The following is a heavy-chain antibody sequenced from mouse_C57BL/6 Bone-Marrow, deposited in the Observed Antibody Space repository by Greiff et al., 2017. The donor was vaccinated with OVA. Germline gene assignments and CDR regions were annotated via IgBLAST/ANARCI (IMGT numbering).Heavy chain of an antibody. CDR2: IDPETGGT. Sequence: QVQLQQSGAELVRPGASVTLSCKASGYTFTDYAMHWVKQTPVHGLEWIGAIDPETGGTAYNQKFKGKAILTADKSSSTAYMELRSLTSEDSAVYYCTREDYPYFDYWGQGTTLTVSS. D-gene: IGHD2-4*01. J-gene: IGHJ2*01. CDR1: GYTFTDYA. V-gene: IGHV1-15*01. CDR3: TREDYPYFDY.